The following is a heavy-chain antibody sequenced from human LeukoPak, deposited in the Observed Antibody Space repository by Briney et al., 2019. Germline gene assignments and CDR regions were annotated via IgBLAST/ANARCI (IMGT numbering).Heavy chain of an antibody. D-gene: IGHD3-3*01. J-gene: IGHJ3*02. CDR1: GYTFTSYA. CDR3: ARAHRITIFGVAKDNDAFDI. V-gene: IGHV1-69*13. Sequence: ASVKVSCKASGYTFTSYAISWVRQAPGQGLEWMGGIIPIFGTANYAQKFQGRVTITADESTSTAYMELSSLRSEDTAVYYCARAHRITIFGVAKDNDAFDIWGQGTMVTVSS. CDR2: IIPIFGTA.